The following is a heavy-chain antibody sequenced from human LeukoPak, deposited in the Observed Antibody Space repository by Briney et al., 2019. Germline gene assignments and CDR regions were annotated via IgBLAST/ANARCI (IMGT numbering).Heavy chain of an antibody. D-gene: IGHD3-10*01. CDR1: GFTFSSYS. V-gene: IGHV3-21*01. J-gene: IGHJ4*02. CDR3: ACGDGLGSYYFDY. Sequence: GGSLRLSCAASGFTFSSYSMNWVRQAPGKGLEWVSSIRSSSSYIYYADSVKGRFTISRDNAKNSLYLQMNSLRAEDTAVYYCACGDGLGSYYFDYWGQGTLVTGSS. CDR2: IRSSSSYI.